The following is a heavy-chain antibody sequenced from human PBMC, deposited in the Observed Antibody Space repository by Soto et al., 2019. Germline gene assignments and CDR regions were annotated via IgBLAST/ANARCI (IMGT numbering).Heavy chain of an antibody. V-gene: IGHV1-18*01. J-gene: IGHJ4*02. D-gene: IGHD1-26*01. Sequence: QVQLVQSGPEVKKPGASAKVSCKASGYIFCNFGISWMRQVPGQGLEWMGWISAYNGNTNYAQKFQGRVTLTTDTSTNTAYMELRSLRSDDTAVYYCARASGGGVGTTSYWGQGTLVTVSS. CDR3: ARASGGGVGTTSY. CDR2: ISAYNGNT. CDR1: GYIFCNFG.